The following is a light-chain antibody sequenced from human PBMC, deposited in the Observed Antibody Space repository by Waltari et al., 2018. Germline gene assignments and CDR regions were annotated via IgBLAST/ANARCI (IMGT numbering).Light chain of an antibody. CDR1: NSNIGASP. CDR2: NNN. Sequence: QSVLTQPPSASGTPGQRVTISCSGSNSNIGASPVNWYQQVPGTAPKPLLYNNNQRPSGVPDRFSGSKSGTSASLAISGLRSEDETDYYCAAWDDNLRAWVFGGGTKLTVL. V-gene: IGLV1-44*01. CDR3: AAWDDNLRAWV. J-gene: IGLJ3*02.